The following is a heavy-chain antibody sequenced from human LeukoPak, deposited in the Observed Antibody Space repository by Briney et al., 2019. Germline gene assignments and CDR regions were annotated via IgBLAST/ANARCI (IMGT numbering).Heavy chain of an antibody. CDR1: GFTFSSYA. CDR2: ISGSGGST. J-gene: IGHJ4*02. D-gene: IGHD2-8*01. CDR3: AKNLGYCTNGVCYFDY. V-gene: IGHV3-23*01. Sequence: GGSLRLSCAASGFTFSSYAMSWVRQAPGKGLEWVSAISGSGGSTCYADSVKGRFTISRDNSKNTLYLQMNSLRAEDTAVYYCAKNLGYCTNGVCYFDYWGQGTLVTVSS.